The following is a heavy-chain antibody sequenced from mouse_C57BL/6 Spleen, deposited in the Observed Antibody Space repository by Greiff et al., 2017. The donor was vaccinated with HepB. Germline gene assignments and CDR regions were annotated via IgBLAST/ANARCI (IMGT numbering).Heavy chain of an antibody. CDR3: ASHYYGPWFAY. J-gene: IGHJ3*01. Sequence: VQLQQPGAELVKPGASVKLSCKASGYTFTSYWMQWVKQRPGQGLEWIGEIDPSDSYTNYNQKFKGKATLTVDTSSSTAYMQLSSLTSEDSAVYYCASHYYGPWFAYWGQGTLVTVSA. CDR2: IDPSDSYT. V-gene: IGHV1-50*01. CDR1: GYTFTSYW. D-gene: IGHD1-2*01.